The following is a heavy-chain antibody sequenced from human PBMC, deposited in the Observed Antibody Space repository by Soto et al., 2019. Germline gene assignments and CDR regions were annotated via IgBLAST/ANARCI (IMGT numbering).Heavy chain of an antibody. J-gene: IGHJ6*02. D-gene: IGHD2-21*01. V-gene: IGHV1-3*01. Sequence: QVQLVQSGAEVKKPGASVKVSCKASGYTFTSYAMHWVRQAPGQRLEWMGWINAGNGNTKYSQKFQGRVTITRDTSASTAYMELSSLRSEDTAVYYCARTSLFTRQPAVDYYYGMDVWGQGTTVTVSS. CDR2: INAGNGNT. CDR3: ARTSLFTRQPAVDYYYGMDV. CDR1: GYTFTSYA.